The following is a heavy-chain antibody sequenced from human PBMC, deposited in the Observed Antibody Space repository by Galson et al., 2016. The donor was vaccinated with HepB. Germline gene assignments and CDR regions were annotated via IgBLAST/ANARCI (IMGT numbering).Heavy chain of an antibody. Sequence: SLRLSCAASGFTFSNYAINWVRQAPGKGLKWVSGISGSGSNTYYANSVKGRFTISRDNSKNTLYLQMNSLRADDTALYYCAKLRFSGNYPRALDIWGRGTMVTVSS. CDR3: AKLRFSGNYPRALDI. D-gene: IGHD1-26*01. CDR2: ISGSGSNT. CDR1: GFTFSNYA. J-gene: IGHJ3*02. V-gene: IGHV3-23*01.